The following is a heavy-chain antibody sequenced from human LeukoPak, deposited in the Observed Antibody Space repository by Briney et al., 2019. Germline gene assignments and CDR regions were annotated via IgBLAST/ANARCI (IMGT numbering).Heavy chain of an antibody. J-gene: IGHJ4*02. CDR2: VADNGDP. CDR3: AKAVCSGAGCDRFDY. D-gene: IGHD2-15*01. CDR1: GLTFRKYA. Sequence: GGSLRLSCAASGLTFRKYAMSWVRQAAGKGLEWVATVADNGDPYYADSVRGRFTISRVNSKSTVSLQLNSLRAEDTAVYYCAKAVCSGAGCDRFDYWGQGTLVTVSS. V-gene: IGHV3-23*01.